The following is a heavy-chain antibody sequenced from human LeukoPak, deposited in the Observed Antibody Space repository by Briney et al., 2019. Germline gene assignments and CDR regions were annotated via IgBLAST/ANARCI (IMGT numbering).Heavy chain of an antibody. D-gene: IGHD6-19*01. CDR2: LSGSGITT. Sequence: PGGSLLLSCAASGFTFSNSAMSWVRPAPGKGLEWVSTLSGSGITTYYADSVKGRFTISRDNSKNTLYLQMNSLRAEDTAVYYCAKGIYSSGWSYFDYWGHGTLVTVSS. J-gene: IGHJ4*01. CDR1: GFTFSNSA. V-gene: IGHV3-23*01. CDR3: AKGIYSSGWSYFDY.